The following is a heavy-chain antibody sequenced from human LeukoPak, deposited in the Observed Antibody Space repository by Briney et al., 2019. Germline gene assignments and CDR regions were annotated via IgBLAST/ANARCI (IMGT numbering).Heavy chain of an antibody. J-gene: IGHJ4*02. Sequence: PSQTLSLTCTVSGGSISSGGYYWSWIRQHPGKGLEWIGYIYYSGSTYYNPSLKSRVTISVDTSKNQFSLKLGSVTAADTAVYYCARVQDDYGGNPLVYWGQGTLVTVSS. CDR2: IYYSGST. CDR1: GGSISSGGYY. D-gene: IGHD4-17*01. CDR3: ARVQDDYGGNPLVY. V-gene: IGHV4-31*03.